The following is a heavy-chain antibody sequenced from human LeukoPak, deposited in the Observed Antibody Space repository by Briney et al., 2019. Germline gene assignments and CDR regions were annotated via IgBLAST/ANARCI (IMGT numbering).Heavy chain of an antibody. D-gene: IGHD6-6*01. CDR2: INHSGST. CDR1: GGSFSDSY. CDR3: ARGQGVAARPNGAFDI. V-gene: IGHV4-34*01. J-gene: IGHJ3*02. Sequence: SETLSLTCAVYGGSFSDSYWSWIRQPPGKGLEWIGEINHSGSTNYNPSLKSRVTISVDTSKNQFSLKLSSVTAADTAVYYCARGQGVAARPNGAFDIWSQGTMVTVSS.